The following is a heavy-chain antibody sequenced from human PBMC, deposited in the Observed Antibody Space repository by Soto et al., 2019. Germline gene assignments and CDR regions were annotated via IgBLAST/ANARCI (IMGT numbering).Heavy chain of an antibody. CDR2: IYYSGST. V-gene: IGHV4-39*01. CDR1: GGSISSSSYY. CDR3: ARLLLGPLCGMDV. D-gene: IGHD2-15*01. J-gene: IGHJ6*02. Sequence: SETLSLTCTVSGGSISSSSYYWGWIRQPPGKGLEWIGSIYYSGSTYYNPSLKSRVTISVDTSKNQFSLKLSSVTAADTAVYYCARLLLGPLCGMDVWGQGTTVTV.